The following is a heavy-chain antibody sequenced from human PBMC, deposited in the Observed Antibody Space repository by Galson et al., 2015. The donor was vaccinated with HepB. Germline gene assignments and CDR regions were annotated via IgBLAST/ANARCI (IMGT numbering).Heavy chain of an antibody. CDR1: GFTFSTYA. V-gene: IGHV3-23*01. D-gene: IGHD7-27*01. Sequence: SLRLSCAASGFTFSTYAMTRVRQAPGKGLEWVSGIVGSGGTTYYADSVKGRFTISRDNSKNTLYLQMKSLRDEDAALYYCAKGHNWGSGYFHYWGQGTLVTVSS. CDR3: AKGHNWGSGYFHY. CDR2: IVGSGGTT. J-gene: IGHJ4*02.